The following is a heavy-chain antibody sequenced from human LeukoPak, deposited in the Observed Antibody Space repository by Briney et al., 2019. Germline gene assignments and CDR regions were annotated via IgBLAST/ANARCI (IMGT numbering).Heavy chain of an antibody. CDR1: GGSFSGYY. CDR2: INHSGST. CDR3: ARVGITMVRGVPRWFDP. J-gene: IGHJ5*02. V-gene: IGHV4-34*01. D-gene: IGHD3-10*01. Sequence: SETLSLTCAVYGGSFSGYYWSWIRQPPGKGLEWIGEINHSGSTNYNPSLKSRVTISVDTSKNQFSLKLSSVTAADTAVYYCARVGITMVRGVPRWFDPWGQGTLVTVS.